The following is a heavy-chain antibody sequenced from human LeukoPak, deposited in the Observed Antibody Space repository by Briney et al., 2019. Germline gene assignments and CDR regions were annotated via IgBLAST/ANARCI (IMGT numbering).Heavy chain of an antibody. Sequence: PSETLSLTCTVSGGSISHYFWSWIRQPPGKALEWIGYIYYSGSTNYNPSLKSRVTISVDTSKDQFSLKLSSVTAADTAVYYCAKTVAGYWYFDLWGRGTLVTVSS. D-gene: IGHD6-19*01. J-gene: IGHJ2*01. V-gene: IGHV4-59*08. CDR2: IYYSGST. CDR3: AKTVAGYWYFDL. CDR1: GGSISHYF.